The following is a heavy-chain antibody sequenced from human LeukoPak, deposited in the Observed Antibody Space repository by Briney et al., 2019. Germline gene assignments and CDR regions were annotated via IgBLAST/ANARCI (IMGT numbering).Heavy chain of an antibody. Sequence: GGSLRLSCAASGFTFSSYAMSWVRQAPGKGLEWVSAISGSCGSTYYADSVKGRFTISRDNSKNTLYLQMNSLRAEDTAVYYSAVGSYLGRNFDYWGQGTLVTVSS. J-gene: IGHJ4*02. D-gene: IGHD1-26*01. CDR3: AVGSYLGRNFDY. V-gene: IGHV3-23*01. CDR1: GFTFSSYA. CDR2: ISGSCGST.